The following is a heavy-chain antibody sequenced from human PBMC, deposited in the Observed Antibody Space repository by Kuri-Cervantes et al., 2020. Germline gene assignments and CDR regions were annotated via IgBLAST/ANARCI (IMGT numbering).Heavy chain of an antibody. D-gene: IGHD3-3*01. CDR3: ARDDSRSDYYYYYMDV. CDR1: GFTFSSFW. J-gene: IGHJ6*03. V-gene: IGHV3-7*01. CDR2: INQDGSEK. Sequence: GGSLRLSCAASGFTFSSFWMTWVRQAPGKGLEWVANINQDGSEKYHVDSVKGRFTISRDNAKNTVHLQMNSLRVEDTAVYYCARDDSRSDYYYYYMDVWGKGTTVTVSS.